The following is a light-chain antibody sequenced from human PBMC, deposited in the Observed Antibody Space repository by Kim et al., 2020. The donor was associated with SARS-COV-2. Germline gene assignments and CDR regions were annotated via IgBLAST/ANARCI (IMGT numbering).Light chain of an antibody. V-gene: IGLV1-51*01. CDR3: GTWDSSLSAGV. Sequence: GRKVTRSCSGSSSNIGKNYVSWYQQLPGTAPKLLIYDNNKRPSGIPDRFSGSKSGTSATLGITGLQTGDEADYYCGTWDSSLSAGVFGGGTQLTVL. CDR2: DNN. J-gene: IGLJ3*02. CDR1: SSNIGKNY.